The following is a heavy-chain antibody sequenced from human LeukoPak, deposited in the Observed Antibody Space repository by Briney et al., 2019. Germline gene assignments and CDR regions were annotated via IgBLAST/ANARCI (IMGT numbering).Heavy chain of an antibody. CDR3: AKDVIRYSGNPYYFDY. CDR1: GFTFSSYA. Sequence: QTGGSLRLSCAASGFTFSSYAMSWVRQAPGKGLEWVSAISGSGGSTYYADSVKGRFTISRDNSKNTLYLQMNSLRAEDTAVYYCAKDVIRYSGNPYYFDYWGQGTLVTVSS. CDR2: ISGSGGST. V-gene: IGHV3-23*01. J-gene: IGHJ4*02. D-gene: IGHD1-26*01.